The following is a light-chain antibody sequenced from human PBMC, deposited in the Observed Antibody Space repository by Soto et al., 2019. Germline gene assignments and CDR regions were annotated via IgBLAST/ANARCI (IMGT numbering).Light chain of an antibody. CDR3: QQYNDWPTWT. Sequence: EIVMTQSPGTLSVSPGERATLSCRASQSVSSNLAWYQQKPGQAPRLLIHAASTRATGVPARFSGSGSGTEFTLTISSLQSEDFAAYYCQQYNDWPTWTFGQGTKVEIK. CDR1: QSVSSN. V-gene: IGKV3-15*01. CDR2: AAS. J-gene: IGKJ1*01.